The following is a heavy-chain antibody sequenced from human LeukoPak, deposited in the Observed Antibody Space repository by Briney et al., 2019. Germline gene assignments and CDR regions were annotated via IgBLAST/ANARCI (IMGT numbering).Heavy chain of an antibody. CDR1: GGSISSYY. D-gene: IGHD6-13*01. CDR3: ARPGIAAAGTSWWFDP. CDR2: IYYSGST. V-gene: IGHV4-59*08. Sequence: SETLSLTCTVSGGSISSYYWSWIRQPPGKGLEWIWYIYYSGSTNYNPSLKSRVTISVDTSKNQFSLKLSSVTAADTAVYYFARPGIAAAGTSWWFDPWGQGTLVTVSS. J-gene: IGHJ5*02.